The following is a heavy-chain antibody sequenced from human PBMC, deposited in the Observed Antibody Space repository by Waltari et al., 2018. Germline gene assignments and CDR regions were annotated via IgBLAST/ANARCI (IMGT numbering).Heavy chain of an antibody. CDR3: ARGSGVDS. Sequence: EVQLLVSGGGLVQPGGSLNLSCAASGFTFSTYVMNWVRQAPGKGLEWVSSISDAGGIINYADSVKGRFTISRDNSKNTLYLQMNSLRADDTAVYYCARGSGVDSWGQGTLVTISS. V-gene: IGHV3-23*01. J-gene: IGHJ4*02. CDR1: GFTFSTYV. D-gene: IGHD7-27*01. CDR2: ISDAGGII.